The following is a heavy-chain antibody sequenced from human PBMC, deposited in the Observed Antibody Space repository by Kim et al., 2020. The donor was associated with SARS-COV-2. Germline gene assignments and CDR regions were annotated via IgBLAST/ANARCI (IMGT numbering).Heavy chain of an antibody. CDR3: ARALYCSSTSCSVVHAFDI. D-gene: IGHD2-2*01. J-gene: IGHJ3*02. V-gene: IGHV5-51*01. CDR1: GYSFTSYW. CDR2: IYPGDSDT. Sequence: GESLKISCKGSGYSFTSYWIGWVRQMPGKGLEWMGIIYPGDSDTRYSPSFQGQVTISADKSISTAYLQWSSLKASDTAMYYCARALYCSSTSCSVVHAFDIWGQGTMVTVSS.